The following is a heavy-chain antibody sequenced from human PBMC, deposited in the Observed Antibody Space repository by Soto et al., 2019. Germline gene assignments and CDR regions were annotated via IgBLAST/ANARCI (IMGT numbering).Heavy chain of an antibody. Sequence: SETLSLTCAVYGGSFSGYYWSWIRQPPGKGLEWIGEINHSGSTNYNPSLKSRVTISVDTSKNQFSLKLSSVTAADTAVYYCARTMYSSGWYPPYYWGQGTLVTVSS. V-gene: IGHV4-34*01. D-gene: IGHD6-19*01. CDR2: INHSGST. J-gene: IGHJ4*02. CDR1: GGSFSGYY. CDR3: ARTMYSSGWYPPYY.